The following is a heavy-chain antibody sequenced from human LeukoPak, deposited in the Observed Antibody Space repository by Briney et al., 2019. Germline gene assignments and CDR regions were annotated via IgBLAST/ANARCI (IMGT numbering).Heavy chain of an antibody. CDR1: GGSISSYY. D-gene: IGHD3-22*01. CDR2: IYYSGST. J-gene: IGHJ3*02. Sequence: SETLSLTCTVSGGSISSYYWSWIRQPPGKGLEWIGYIYYSGSTNYNPSLKSRVTISVDTSKNQFSLKLSSVTAADTAVHYCARDTYYYDSSGLRGAFDIWGQGTMVTVSS. CDR3: ARDTYYYDSSGLRGAFDI. V-gene: IGHV4-59*01.